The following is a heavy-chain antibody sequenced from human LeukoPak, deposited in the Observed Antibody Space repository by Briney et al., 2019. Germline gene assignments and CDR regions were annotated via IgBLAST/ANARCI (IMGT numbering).Heavy chain of an antibody. CDR2: ISYNSDTI. V-gene: IGHV3-9*01. D-gene: IGHD2-21*02. Sequence: GRSLRLSCAASGFTFDDYAMHWVRQAPGKGLEWVSGISYNSDTIAYADSVEGRFTISRDNAKNSLYLQMNSLRAEDTALYYCAKDYCGGDCYSGWYFDLWRRGTLVTVSS. J-gene: IGHJ2*01. CDR1: GFTFDDYA. CDR3: AKDYCGGDCYSGWYFDL.